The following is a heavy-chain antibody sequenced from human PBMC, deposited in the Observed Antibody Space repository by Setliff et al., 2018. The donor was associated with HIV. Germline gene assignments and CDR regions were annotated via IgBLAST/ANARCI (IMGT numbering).Heavy chain of an antibody. J-gene: IGHJ4*02. V-gene: IGHV1-69-2*01. Sequence: ASVKVSCKASGYTFTDYYMHWVQQAPGKGLEWMGRVDPKNGKTLYAENLRGRITITADTSTDTAYMELNSLRAEDTAVYYCARHDVVRGAIDNWGQGTLVTVSS. CDR3: ARHDVVRGAIDN. D-gene: IGHD3-10*01. CDR2: VDPKNGKT. CDR1: GYTFTDYY.